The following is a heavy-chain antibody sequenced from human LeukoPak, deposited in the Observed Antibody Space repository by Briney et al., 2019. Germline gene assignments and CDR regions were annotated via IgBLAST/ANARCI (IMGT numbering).Heavy chain of an antibody. J-gene: IGHJ5*02. D-gene: IGHD5-18*01. CDR3: ARRVRGRGYSYGYLIAVAGHEREDWFDP. CDR1: GYTFTSYG. CDR2: ISAYNGNT. Sequence: GASVKVSCKASGYTFTSYGISWVRQAPGQGLEWMGWISAYNGNTNYAQKLQGRVTMTTDTSTSTAYMELRSLRSDDTAVYYCARRVRGRGYSYGYLIAVAGHEREDWFDPWGQGTLVTVSS. V-gene: IGHV1-18*01.